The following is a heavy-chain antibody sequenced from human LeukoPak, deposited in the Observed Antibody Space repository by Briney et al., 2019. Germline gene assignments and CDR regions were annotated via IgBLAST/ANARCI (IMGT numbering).Heavy chain of an antibody. Sequence: KTSETLSLTCTVSGGSISSGGYYWSWIRQHPGKGLEWIGEINHSGNTNYNPSLESRVTISADTSKNQFSLNLGSVTAADTAIYYCARGLRFIQGPGYYYMDVWGKGTTVTVSS. V-gene: IGHV4-31*03. CDR3: ARGLRFIQGPGYYYMDV. CDR1: GGSISSGGYY. D-gene: IGHD3-16*02. J-gene: IGHJ6*03. CDR2: INHSGNT.